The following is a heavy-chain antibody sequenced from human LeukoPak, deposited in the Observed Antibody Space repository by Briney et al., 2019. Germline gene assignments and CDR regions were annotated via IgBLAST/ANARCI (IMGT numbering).Heavy chain of an antibody. D-gene: IGHD2-21*01. Sequence: SQTLSLTCIVPVGSISRGDYCWSWIRQPPGKGLEWMGYIYYSGSTYYNPSLKSRVTISVDTSKNQFSLKLSSVTAAGTAVYYCARGLYFDYWGQGTLVTVSS. CDR2: IYYSGST. J-gene: IGHJ4*02. CDR3: ARGLYFDY. V-gene: IGHV4-30-4*01. CDR1: VGSISRGDYC.